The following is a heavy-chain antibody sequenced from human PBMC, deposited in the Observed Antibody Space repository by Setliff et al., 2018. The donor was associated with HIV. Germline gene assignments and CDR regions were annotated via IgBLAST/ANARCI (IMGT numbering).Heavy chain of an antibody. CDR1: GFTFSSYG. D-gene: IGHD3-10*01. Sequence: PGGSLRLSCAASGFTFSSYGMHWVRQAPGKGLEWVAFIRYDGSNKYYADSVKGRFTISRDNSKNTVYLQMNSLRAEDTAVYYCAKDKYGSGSYYPPAPIANWGQGALVTVSS. J-gene: IGHJ4*02. V-gene: IGHV3-30*02. CDR2: IRYDGSNK. CDR3: AKDKYGSGSYYPPAPIAN.